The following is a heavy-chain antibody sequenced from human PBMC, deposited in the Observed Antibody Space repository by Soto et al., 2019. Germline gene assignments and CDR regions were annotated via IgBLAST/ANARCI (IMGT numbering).Heavy chain of an antibody. CDR1: GFTFSSYW. J-gene: IGHJ6*02. V-gene: IGHV3-74*01. D-gene: IGHD2-15*01. CDR3: ARGPEDIVVVVAAAHPPPGRMDV. Sequence: EVQLVESGGGLVQPGGSLRLSCAASGFTFSSYWMHWVRQAPGKGLVWVSRINSDGSSTSYADSVKGRFTISRDNAKNTLYLQMDSMRDEDTAVYYCARGPEDIVVVVAAAHPPPGRMDVWGQGTTVTVSS. CDR2: INSDGSST.